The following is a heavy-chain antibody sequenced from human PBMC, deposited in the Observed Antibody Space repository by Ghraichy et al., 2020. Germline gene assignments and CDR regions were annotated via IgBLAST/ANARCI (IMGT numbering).Heavy chain of an antibody. J-gene: IGHJ3*02. Sequence: SETLYLTCAVSGGSISSSNWWSWVRQPPGKGLEWIGEIYHSGSTNYNPSLKSRVTISVDKSKNQFSLKLSSVTAADTAVYYCARDGYYDYVWGSYRPHRGAFDIWGQGTMVTVSS. V-gene: IGHV4-4*02. CDR1: GGSISSSNW. CDR3: ARDGYYDYVWGSYRPHRGAFDI. D-gene: IGHD3-16*02. CDR2: IYHSGST.